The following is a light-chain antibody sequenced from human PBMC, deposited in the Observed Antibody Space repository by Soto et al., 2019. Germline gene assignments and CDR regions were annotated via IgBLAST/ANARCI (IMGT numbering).Light chain of an antibody. CDR1: QDISNS. J-gene: IGKJ2*01. CDR3: QQYYNLPPNT. CDR2: DAS. V-gene: IGKV1-33*01. Sequence: DIQMTQSPSSLSASVGDRVTITCQASQDISNSLNWYQQKPGKAPKLLIYDASNLKTGVPSRFSGSGSGTDFTLTMSSLQAEDFASYYGQQYYNLPPNTFGQGTKLEIK.